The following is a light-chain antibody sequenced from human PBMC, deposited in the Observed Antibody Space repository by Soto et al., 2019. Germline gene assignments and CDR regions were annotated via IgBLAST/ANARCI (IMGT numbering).Light chain of an antibody. Sequence: EIVLTQSPGTLSLSPGERATLSCRASQGFSSNFLASYQQKPGQAPRLLIYGASIRATGIPATFCDSGSGTEFTLTISSLQSEDFAVYYCQHYNNWPPWTFGQGTKVDIK. CDR1: QGFSSN. V-gene: IGKV3-15*01. CDR2: GAS. J-gene: IGKJ1*01. CDR3: QHYNNWPPWT.